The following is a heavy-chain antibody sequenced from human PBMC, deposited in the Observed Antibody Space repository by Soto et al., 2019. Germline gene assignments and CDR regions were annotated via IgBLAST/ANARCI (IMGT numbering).Heavy chain of an antibody. D-gene: IGHD4-17*01. CDR2: INPNTGGR. CDR3: TRTPGYGGFYGMDV. CDR1: GYSLTDYY. Sequence: GASVKVSCKASGYSLTDYYIHWVRQAPGQGLEWMGWINPNTGGRNYARRFQGRVTMTRDTSISTAYMELSSLRYDDTATYYCTRTPGYGGFYGMDVWGQGTTVTVSS. J-gene: IGHJ6*02. V-gene: IGHV1-2*02.